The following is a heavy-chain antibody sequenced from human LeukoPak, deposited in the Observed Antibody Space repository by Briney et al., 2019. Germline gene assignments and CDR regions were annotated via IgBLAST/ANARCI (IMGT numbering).Heavy chain of an antibody. CDR2: INSAGSST. J-gene: IGHJ4*02. CDR1: GFTFSSYW. V-gene: IGHV3-74*01. Sequence: GGSLRLSCAASGFTFSSYWMHWVRQAPGKGLVWVSRINSAGSSTSYADSVKGRFTISKDNAKNTVYLQMNNLRAEDTAVYYCVSFYETYWGRGTLVTVSS. CDR3: VSFYETY. D-gene: IGHD2-2*01.